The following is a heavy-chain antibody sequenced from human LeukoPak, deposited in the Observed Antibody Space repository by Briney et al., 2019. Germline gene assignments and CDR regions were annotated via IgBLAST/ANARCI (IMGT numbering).Heavy chain of an antibody. V-gene: IGHV1-8*01. J-gene: IGHJ3*02. Sequence: ASVKVSCKASGYTFTSYGINWVRQATGQGPEWMGWMNPNSGNTGYVQKFQGRVTITRNTSISTAYMELSSLRSEDTAVYYCARRTLTIRTFDIWGQGTMVTVSS. CDR1: GYTFTSYG. CDR3: ARRTLTIRTFDI. CDR2: MNPNSGNT. D-gene: IGHD3-3*01.